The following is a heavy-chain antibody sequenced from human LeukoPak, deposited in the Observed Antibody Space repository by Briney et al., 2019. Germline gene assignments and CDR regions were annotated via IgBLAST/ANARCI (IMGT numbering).Heavy chain of an antibody. CDR2: ISYDGSNK. J-gene: IGHJ4*02. CDR3: ARAHGGSSSFDY. Sequence: GRSLRLSCAASGFTFSSYAMHWVRQAPGKGLEWVAVISYDGSNKYYADSVKGRFTISRDNSKNTLYLQMNSLRAEDTAVYYCARAHGGSSSFDYWGQGTLVTVSS. V-gene: IGHV3-30-3*01. CDR1: GFTFSSYA. D-gene: IGHD6-6*01.